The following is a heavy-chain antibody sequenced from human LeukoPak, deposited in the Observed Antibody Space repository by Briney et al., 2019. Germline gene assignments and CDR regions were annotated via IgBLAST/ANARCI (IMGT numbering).Heavy chain of an antibody. CDR1: GFAFSHYA. V-gene: IGHV3-64*01. CDR3: ARKAVITAGALLDY. Sequence: GGSLRLSCAASGFAFSHYAMYWVRQAPGKGLQFVSAISPNGDSTFYANSVKGRFTISRDNSKNTLSLQMGSLSAEDMAVYYCARKAVITAGALLDYWGQGTLVTVSS. J-gene: IGHJ4*02. D-gene: IGHD3-16*01. CDR2: ISPNGDST.